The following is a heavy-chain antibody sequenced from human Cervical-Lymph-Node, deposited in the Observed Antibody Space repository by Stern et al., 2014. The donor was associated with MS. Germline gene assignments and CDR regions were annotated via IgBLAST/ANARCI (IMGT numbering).Heavy chain of an antibody. J-gene: IGHJ4*01. CDR1: GFTFGDYA. V-gene: IGHV3-49*03. Sequence: EVQLVESGGSLIEPGRSLKLSCTASGFTFGDYAMSWFRQTPGKGLEWIGFSRGKAYGGTTEYAASVKGRFTISRDDSIDIAYLQMSSLKTEDTAVYYCTRGPASGGGFFADLWGPGTQVTVSS. CDR3: TRGPASGGGFFADL. CDR2: SRGKAYGGTT. D-gene: IGHD2-15*01.